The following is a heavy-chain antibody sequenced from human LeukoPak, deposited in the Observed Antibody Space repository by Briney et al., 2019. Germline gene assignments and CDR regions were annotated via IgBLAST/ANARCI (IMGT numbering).Heavy chain of an antibody. Sequence: GGSLRLSCTASGFTFSTYAMSWVRQAPGEGLEWVSGISGSGGSTYYTDSVKGRFTISRDNSKNTLYLQMNSLRAEDTAVYYCAKDHRLRLGELSLGFPFDYWGQGTLVTVSS. D-gene: IGHD3-16*02. CDR2: ISGSGGST. J-gene: IGHJ4*02. V-gene: IGHV3-23*01. CDR1: GFTFSTYA. CDR3: AKDHRLRLGELSLGFPFDY.